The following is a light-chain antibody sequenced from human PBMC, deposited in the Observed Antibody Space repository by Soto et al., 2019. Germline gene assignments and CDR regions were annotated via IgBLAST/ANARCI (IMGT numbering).Light chain of an antibody. Sequence: EIVLTQSPATLSLSPGERATLSCRASQSVNTYLAWYQQKPGQAPRLLIYEASNRATGTPARFSGSGSGTDFTLTISSLEPEDFAVYYCQQRGNWPSYTFGQGTKLEIK. CDR3: QQRGNWPSYT. J-gene: IGKJ2*01. CDR1: QSVNTY. V-gene: IGKV3-11*01. CDR2: EAS.